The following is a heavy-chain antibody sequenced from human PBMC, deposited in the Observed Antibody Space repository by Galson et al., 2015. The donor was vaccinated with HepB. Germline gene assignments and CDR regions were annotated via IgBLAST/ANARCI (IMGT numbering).Heavy chain of an antibody. CDR1: GGTFSSYA. V-gene: IGHV1-69*13. J-gene: IGHJ5*02. Sequence: SVKVSCKASGGTFSSYAISWVRQAPGQGLEWMGGIIPIFGTANYAQKFQGRVTITADESTSTAYMELSSLRSEDTAVYYCAPFPGIAAAGAFDPWGQGTLVTVSS. D-gene: IGHD6-13*01. CDR3: APFPGIAAAGAFDP. CDR2: IIPIFGTA.